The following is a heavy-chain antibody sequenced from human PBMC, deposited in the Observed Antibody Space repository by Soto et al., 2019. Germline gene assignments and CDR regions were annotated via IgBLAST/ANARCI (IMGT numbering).Heavy chain of an antibody. CDR3: AREGVGSPTGYYYYGMDV. V-gene: IGHV3-74*01. CDR1: GFTFSAYW. Sequence: GGSLRLSCAASGFTFSAYWMHWVRQTPGKGLVWVSRINSDGSSTNYADSVKGRFTISRDNAKNTLYLQMNSLRAEDTAVYYCAREGVGSPTGYYYYGMDVWGQGTTVTSP. D-gene: IGHD2-8*02. CDR2: INSDGSST. J-gene: IGHJ6*02.